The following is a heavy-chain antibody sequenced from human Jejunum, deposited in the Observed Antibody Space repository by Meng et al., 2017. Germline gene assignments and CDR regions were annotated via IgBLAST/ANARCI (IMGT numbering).Heavy chain of an antibody. CDR2: IYHSETT. J-gene: IGHJ1*01. V-gene: IGHV4-4*01. Sequence: VQLPASGPGLLSPGWTLSLPCAVSGNSFRISYGWSVGRQSPGKGLEVIVEIYHSETTNYNPSLKSRVTLSVDKSKNQFSLNLSSVTAADTAVYFCARDFEALNCVWGQGTLVTVSS. D-gene: IGHD2-21*01. CDR3: ARDFEALNCV. CDR1: GNSFRISYG.